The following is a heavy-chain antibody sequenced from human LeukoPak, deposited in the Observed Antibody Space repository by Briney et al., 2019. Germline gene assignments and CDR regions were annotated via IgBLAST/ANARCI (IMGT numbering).Heavy chain of an antibody. D-gene: IGHD6-19*01. J-gene: IGHJ6*03. CDR2: IRFDGSHQ. CDR3: AKVGGIAVAGYYYMDV. V-gene: IGHV3-30*02. CDR1: GFTFSSYG. Sequence: PGGSLRLSCAASGFTFSSYGMHWVRQAPGKGLEWVAFIRFDGSHQSYGGSVKGRFTISRDNSKNTLYPQMNTLRAEDTAVYYCAKVGGIAVAGYYYMDVWGTGTTVTVSS.